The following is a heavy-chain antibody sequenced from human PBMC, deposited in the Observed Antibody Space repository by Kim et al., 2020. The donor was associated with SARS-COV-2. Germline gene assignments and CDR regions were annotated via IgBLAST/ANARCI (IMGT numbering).Heavy chain of an antibody. V-gene: IGHV3-23*01. CDR3: AKDPGTITFGGVIVIGAFDY. CDR2: ISGSGGST. CDR1: GFTFSSYA. D-gene: IGHD3-16*02. Sequence: GGSLRLSCAASGFTFSSYAMSWVRQAPGKGLEWVSAISGSGGSTYYADSVKGRFTISRDNSNNTLYLQMNSLRAEDTAVYYCAKDPGTITFGGVIVIGAFDYWGQGTLVTVSS. J-gene: IGHJ4*02.